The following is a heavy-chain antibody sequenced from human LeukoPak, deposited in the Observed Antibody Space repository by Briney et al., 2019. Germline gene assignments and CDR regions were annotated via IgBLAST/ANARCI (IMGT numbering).Heavy chain of an antibody. V-gene: IGHV3-23*01. CDR3: AILNGIFNY. J-gene: IGHJ4*02. CDR1: GFTFSNYA. CDR2: ISGSGSST. D-gene: IGHD2/OR15-2a*01. Sequence: GGSLRLSCAASGFTFSNYAMTWVRQAPGKGLEWVSGISGSGSSTYYADSVKGRFTISRDNAKNTLYLQMNSLRAEDTAVYFCAILNGIFNYWGQGTLVTVSS.